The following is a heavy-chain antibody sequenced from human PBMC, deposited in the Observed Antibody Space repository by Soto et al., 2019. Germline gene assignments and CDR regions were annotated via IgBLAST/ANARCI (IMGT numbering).Heavy chain of an antibody. CDR1: GFTFNTYW. J-gene: IGHJ3*02. Sequence: PGGSLRISCAASGFTFNTYWMSWVRQAPGKGLEWVANIKPDGSEKWYVDSVKGRFTISRDNAKNSLYLQMNSLRAEDTAVYFCARGDYYGTSVPFSHAFEIWGQGTMFTVS. CDR3: ARGDYYGTSVPFSHAFEI. CDR2: IKPDGSEK. V-gene: IGHV3-7*04. D-gene: IGHD3-22*01.